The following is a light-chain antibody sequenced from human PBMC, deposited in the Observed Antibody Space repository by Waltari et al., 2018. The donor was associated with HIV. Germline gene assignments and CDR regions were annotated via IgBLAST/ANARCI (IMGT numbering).Light chain of an antibody. J-gene: IGKJ5*01. CDR1: QAVFPA. Sequence: AILLTQTPPSLSASVGDRVTITCRASQAVFPAIAWYQQKPGRPPQLLIYDASTLQSGVSLRFSGRGSGTNFSLTVNTLHPEDFATYYCQQYKTFPLTFGQGTRVEIK. CDR3: QQYKTFPLT. CDR2: DAS. V-gene: IGKV1-13*02.